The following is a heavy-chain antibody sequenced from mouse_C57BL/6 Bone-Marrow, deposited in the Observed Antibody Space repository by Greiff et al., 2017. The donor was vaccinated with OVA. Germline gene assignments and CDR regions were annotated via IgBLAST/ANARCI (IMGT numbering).Heavy chain of an antibody. CDR2: IDPENGDT. CDR1: GFNIKDDY. CDR3: TTGDYGSSYYAMDY. Sequence: EVKLMESGAELVRPGASVKLSCTASGFNIKDDYMHWVKQRPEQGLEWIGWIDPENGDTEYASKFQGKATITADTSSNTAYLQLSSLTSEDTAVYYCTTGDYGSSYYAMDYWGQGTSVTVSS. D-gene: IGHD1-1*01. J-gene: IGHJ4*01. V-gene: IGHV14-4*01.